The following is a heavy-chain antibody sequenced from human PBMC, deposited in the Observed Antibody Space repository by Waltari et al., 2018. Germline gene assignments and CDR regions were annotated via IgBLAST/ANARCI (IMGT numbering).Heavy chain of an antibody. CDR2: INTDGSTT. Sequence: EVQLVESGGGLVQPGGSLRLSWAASGFTFSDSWMPWVLQAPGQGLVWVSHINTDGSTTGYADSVRGRFTISRDTAKNTLFLQMNSLRAEDTAVYYCARGRRDYYGSGSYFPDWYFDLWGRGTLVTVSS. D-gene: IGHD3-10*01. CDR3: ARGRRDYYGSGSYFPDWYFDL. V-gene: IGHV3-74*01. CDR1: GFTFSDSW. J-gene: IGHJ2*01.